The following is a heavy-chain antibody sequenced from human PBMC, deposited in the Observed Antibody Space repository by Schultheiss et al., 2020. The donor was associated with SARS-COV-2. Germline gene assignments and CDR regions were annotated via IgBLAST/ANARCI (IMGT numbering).Heavy chain of an antibody. Sequence: SQTLSLTCAVFGGSIRSSKWWSWFRQPPGKGLEWIGYIYYSGSTNYNPSLKSRVTISVDTSKNQFSLKLSSVTAADTAVYYCARYKTTVRPYYFDYWGQGTLVTVSS. D-gene: IGHD4-17*01. CDR1: GGSIRSSKW. CDR2: IYYSGST. J-gene: IGHJ4*02. V-gene: IGHV4-59*01. CDR3: ARYKTTVRPYYFDY.